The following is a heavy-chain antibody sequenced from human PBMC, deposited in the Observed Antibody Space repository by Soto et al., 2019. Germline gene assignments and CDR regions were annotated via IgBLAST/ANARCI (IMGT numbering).Heavy chain of an antibody. CDR2: LKSEAAGGTT. Sequence: XESLRLACAASGFAFSSACMSWVRQAPGKGLEWVGRLKSEAAGGTTDYAAPVKGRFTISRDDSKNTLYLQMNSLKTDDTAVYYCSYDSSRGDYWGLGTLVTVSS. CDR3: SYDSSRGDY. CDR1: GFAFSSAC. V-gene: IGHV3-15*01. J-gene: IGHJ4*02. D-gene: IGHD3-22*01.